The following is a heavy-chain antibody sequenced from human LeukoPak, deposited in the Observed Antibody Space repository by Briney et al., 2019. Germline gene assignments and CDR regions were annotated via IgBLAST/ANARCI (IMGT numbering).Heavy chain of an antibody. J-gene: IGHJ4*02. Sequence: ASVKVSCKASGGTFSSYAISWVRQAPGQGLEWMGRIIPILGIANYAQKFQGRVTITADKSTSTAYMELSSLRSEDTAVYYCAREMATISFDFDYWGQGTLVTVSS. CDR3: AREMATISFDFDY. V-gene: IGHV1-69*04. D-gene: IGHD5-24*01. CDR1: GGTFSSYA. CDR2: IIPILGIA.